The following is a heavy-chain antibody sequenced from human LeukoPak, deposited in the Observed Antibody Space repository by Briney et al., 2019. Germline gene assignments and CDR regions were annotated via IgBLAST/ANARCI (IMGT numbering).Heavy chain of an antibody. CDR1: GGSISSNDHY. D-gene: IGHD5-12*01. CDR3: ARRVYSGFDYFFDY. Sequence: SQTLSLTCNVSGGSISSNDHYWNWIRQPPGKGLEWIGCIYDSGNTYYKPSLKSRVTLSVDTSKNQFSLKLSSVTAADTAVYYCARRVYSGFDYFFDYWGQGTLVTVSS. V-gene: IGHV4-30-4*01. J-gene: IGHJ4*02. CDR2: IYDSGNT.